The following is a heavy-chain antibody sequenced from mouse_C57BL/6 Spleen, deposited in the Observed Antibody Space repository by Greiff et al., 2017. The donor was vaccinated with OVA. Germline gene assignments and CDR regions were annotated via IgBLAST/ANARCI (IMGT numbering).Heavy chain of an antibody. D-gene: IGHD1-1*01. J-gene: IGHJ3*01. V-gene: IGHV6-3*01. CDR2: IRLKSDNYAT. Sequence: EVMLVESGGGLVQPGGSMKLSCVASGFTFSNYWMNWVRQSPEKGLEWVAQIRLKSDNYATHYAESVKGRFTISRDDSKSSVYLQMNNLRAEDTGIYYCTGPATVEPFAYWGQGTLVTVSA. CDR1: GFTFSNYW. CDR3: TGPATVEPFAY.